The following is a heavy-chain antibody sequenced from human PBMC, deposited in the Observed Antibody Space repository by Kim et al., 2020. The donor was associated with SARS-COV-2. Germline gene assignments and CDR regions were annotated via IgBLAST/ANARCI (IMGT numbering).Heavy chain of an antibody. CDR1: GDSISNKSVA. J-gene: IGHJ4*02. D-gene: IGHD2-8*01. CDR3: ARGYKYALDY. CDR2: TSYRSNWDT. Sequence: SQTLSLTCAISGDSISNKSVAWYWIRQSPSRGLEWLGRTSYRSNWDTDYAVSVKSRINVNPDTSQNHFSLQLNSVTPEDTAVYYCARGYKYALDYWGQGTLITVPS. V-gene: IGHV6-1*01.